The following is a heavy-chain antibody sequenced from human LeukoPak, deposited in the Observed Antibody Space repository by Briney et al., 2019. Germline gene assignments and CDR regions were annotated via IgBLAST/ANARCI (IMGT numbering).Heavy chain of an antibody. CDR1: GYTFTGYY. CDR2: INPNSGGT. J-gene: IGHJ4*02. CDR3: ARVYKVGAPHY. D-gene: IGHD1-26*01. V-gene: IGHV1-2*06. Sequence: ASVKVSCKASGYTFTGYYMHWVRQAPGQGREWMGRINPNSGGTNYAQKFQGRVTMTRDTSISTAYMELSRLRSDDTAVYYCARVYKVGAPHYWGQGTLVTVSS.